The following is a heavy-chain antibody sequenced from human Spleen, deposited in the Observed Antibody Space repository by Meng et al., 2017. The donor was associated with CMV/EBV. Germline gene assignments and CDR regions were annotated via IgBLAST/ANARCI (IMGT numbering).Heavy chain of an antibody. Sequence: SVKVSCKASGGTFSSYAISWVRQAPGQGLEWMGGIIPIFGTAHYAQKFQGRVTITTDESTSTAYMELSSLRVEDTAVYYCAKEEDDFTIQGIDYWGQGTLVTVSS. CDR1: GGTFSSYA. CDR3: AKEEDDFTIQGIDY. D-gene: IGHD5-18*01. V-gene: IGHV1-69*05. CDR2: IIPIFGTA. J-gene: IGHJ4*02.